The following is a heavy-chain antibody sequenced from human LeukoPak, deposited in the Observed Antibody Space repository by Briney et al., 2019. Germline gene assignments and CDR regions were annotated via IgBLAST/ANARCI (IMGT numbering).Heavy chain of an antibody. V-gene: IGHV3-15*07. CDR2: IRGKIDGGAT. Sequence: GGSLRLSCAASGFNVNNAWMSWVRQAPGKGLEWVGRIRGKIDGGATDYAAPVKGRFTISRDDSKNTLYLQINSLKIEDTAMYYCYTSITDYWGQGTLVTVSS. J-gene: IGHJ4*02. CDR3: YTSITDY. CDR1: GFNVNNAW. D-gene: IGHD2-21*01.